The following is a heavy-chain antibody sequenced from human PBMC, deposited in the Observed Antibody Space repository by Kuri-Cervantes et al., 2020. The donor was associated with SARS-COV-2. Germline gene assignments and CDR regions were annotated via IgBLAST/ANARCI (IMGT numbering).Heavy chain of an antibody. CDR3: ARAPVRGIIITYHSYGMDV. J-gene: IGHJ6*02. Sequence: ASVKVSCKASGYTFTGYYMHWVRQAPGQGLEWMGWINPNSGGTNYAQKFQGWVTMTRDTSISTAYMELSRLRSDDTAVYYCARAPVRGIIITYHSYGMDVWGQGTTVTDSS. CDR1: GYTFTGYY. D-gene: IGHD3-10*01. V-gene: IGHV1-2*04. CDR2: INPNSGGT.